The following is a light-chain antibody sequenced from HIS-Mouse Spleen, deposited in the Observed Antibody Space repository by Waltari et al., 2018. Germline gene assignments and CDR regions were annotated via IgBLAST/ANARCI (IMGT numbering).Light chain of an antibody. V-gene: IGLV3-10*01. CDR1: ALPKKY. CDR2: EDS. Sequence: SYELTQPPSVSVSPGQTARIPCSGDALPKKYAYWYQQKSGQAPVLVIYEDSKRPSGIPERFSGSSSGTMATLTISGAQVEDEADYYCYSTDSSGNHRVFGEGTKLTVL. CDR3: YSTDSSGNHRV. J-gene: IGLJ2*01.